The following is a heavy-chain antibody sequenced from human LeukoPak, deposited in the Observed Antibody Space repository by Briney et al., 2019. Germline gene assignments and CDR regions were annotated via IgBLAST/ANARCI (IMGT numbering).Heavy chain of an antibody. CDR3: ARTCSSGWYRGIHYGMDV. Sequence: PPQTLSLTCTVSGGSISSGSYYWSWIRQPAGKGLEWIGRIYTSGSTNYNPSLKSRVTISVDTSKNQFSLKLSSVTAADTAVYYCARTCSSGWYRGIHYGMDVWGQGTTVTVSS. CDR1: GGSISSGSYY. D-gene: IGHD6-19*01. J-gene: IGHJ6*02. CDR2: IYTSGST. V-gene: IGHV4-61*02.